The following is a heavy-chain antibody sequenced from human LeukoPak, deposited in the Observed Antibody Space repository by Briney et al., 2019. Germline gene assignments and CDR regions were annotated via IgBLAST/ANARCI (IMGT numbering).Heavy chain of an antibody. CDR2: INHSGST. Sequence: PSETLSLTCAVYGGSFSGYYWSWIRQPPGKGLEWIGEINHSGSTNYNPSLKSRVTISVDTSKNQFSLKLSSATAADTAVYYCARTSGYSSGWYLYYYMDVWGKGTTVTVSS. D-gene: IGHD6-19*01. CDR1: GGSFSGYY. J-gene: IGHJ6*03. V-gene: IGHV4-34*01. CDR3: ARTSGYSSGWYLYYYMDV.